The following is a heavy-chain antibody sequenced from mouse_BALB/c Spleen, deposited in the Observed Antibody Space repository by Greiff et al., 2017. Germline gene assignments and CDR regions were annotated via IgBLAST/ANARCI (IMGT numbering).Heavy chain of an antibody. CDR3: ARHEGGSVMDY. J-gene: IGHJ4*01. D-gene: IGHD1-1*01. CDR1: GFTFSSYT. Sequence: EVKVEESGGGLVQPGGSLKLSCAASGFTFSSYTMSWVRQTPEKRLEWVAYISNGGGSTYYPDTVKGRFTISRDNAKNTLYLQMSSLKSEDTAMYYCARHEGGSVMDYWGQGTSVTVSS. CDR2: ISNGGGST. V-gene: IGHV5-12-2*01.